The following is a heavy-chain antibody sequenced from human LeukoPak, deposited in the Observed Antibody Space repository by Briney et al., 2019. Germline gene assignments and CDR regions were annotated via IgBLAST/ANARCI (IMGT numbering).Heavy chain of an antibody. Sequence: SETLSLTXTVSGGSISSSSYYWGWIRQPPGKGLEWIGSIYYSGSTYYNPSLKSRVTISVDTSKNQFSLKLSSVTAADTAVYYCARHLRFLEWFGYWGQGTLVTVSS. CDR2: IYYSGST. D-gene: IGHD3-3*01. V-gene: IGHV4-39*01. CDR3: ARHLRFLEWFGY. CDR1: GGSISSSSYY. J-gene: IGHJ4*02.